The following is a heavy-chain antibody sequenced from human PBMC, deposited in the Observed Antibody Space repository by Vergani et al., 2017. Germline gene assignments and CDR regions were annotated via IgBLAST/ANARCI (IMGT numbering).Heavy chain of an antibody. Sequence: QLQLPESGPGLVKPSETLSLTCTVSGGSISSSSYYWGWIRQPPGKGLEWIGSMYYSGSTYYNPSLKSRVTISVDTSKNQFSLKLSSVTAADTAVYYCARSVWFGELVSFDPWGQGTLVTVSS. J-gene: IGHJ5*02. V-gene: IGHV4-39*01. CDR1: GGSISSSSYY. D-gene: IGHD3-10*01. CDR2: MYYSGST. CDR3: ARSVWFGELVSFDP.